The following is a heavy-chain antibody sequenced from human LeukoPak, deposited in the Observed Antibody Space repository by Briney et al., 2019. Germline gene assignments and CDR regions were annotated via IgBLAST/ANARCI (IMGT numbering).Heavy chain of an antibody. Sequence: GGSLRLSCAASGFTFSSYAMSWVRQAPGKGLEWVSVISGSGGRKYYADSVRGRFTISRDNSKNTLYLQMNSLRAEDTAVYYCAKDLPYGDYYWGQGTLVTVSS. D-gene: IGHD4-17*01. J-gene: IGHJ4*02. CDR1: GFTFSSYA. V-gene: IGHV3-23*01. CDR2: ISGSGGRK. CDR3: AKDLPYGDYY.